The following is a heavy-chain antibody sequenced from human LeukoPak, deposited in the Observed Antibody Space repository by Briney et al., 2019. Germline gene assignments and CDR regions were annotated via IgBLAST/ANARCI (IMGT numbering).Heavy chain of an antibody. CDR2: IYYSGST. CDR3: ARIGHEDYYFDY. V-gene: IGHV4-61*01. J-gene: IGHJ4*02. CDR1: GGSVSSGTYY. Sequence: PSETLSLTCTVSGGSVSSGTYYWSWIRQPPGKGLEWIAYIYYSGSTNYNPSLKSRVTISVDTSKNQFSLKLSSVTAADTAVYYCARIGHEDYYFDYWGQGTLVTVSS.